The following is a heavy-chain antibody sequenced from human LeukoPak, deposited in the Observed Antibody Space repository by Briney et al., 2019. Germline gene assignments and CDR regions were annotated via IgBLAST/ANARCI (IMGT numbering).Heavy chain of an antibody. CDR2: IYPGDSDT. CDR3: ARVRYNYYYMDV. CDR1: GSRFTSYW. Sequence: GASLKISCKGSGSRFTSYWIGWVRQLPGKGLEWMGIIYPGDSDTRYSPSFQGQVTISADKSISTAYLQWSSLKASDTAMYYCARVRYNYYYMDVWGKGTTVTVSS. J-gene: IGHJ6*03. V-gene: IGHV5-51*01.